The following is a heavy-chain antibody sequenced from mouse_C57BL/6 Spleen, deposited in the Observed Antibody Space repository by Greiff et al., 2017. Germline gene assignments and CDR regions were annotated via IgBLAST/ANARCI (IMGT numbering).Heavy chain of an antibody. Sequence: VQLQQPGTELVKPGASVKLSCKASGYTFTSYWMHWVKQRPGQGLEWIGNISPSNGGTNYNEKFKSKATLTVDKSSSTAYMQLSSLTSEDSAVYYCATNSHYSGSSYWYFDVWGTGPTVTVSS. J-gene: IGHJ1*03. CDR1: GYTFTSYW. CDR2: ISPSNGGT. V-gene: IGHV1-53*01. CDR3: ATNSHYSGSSYWYFDV. D-gene: IGHD1-1*01.